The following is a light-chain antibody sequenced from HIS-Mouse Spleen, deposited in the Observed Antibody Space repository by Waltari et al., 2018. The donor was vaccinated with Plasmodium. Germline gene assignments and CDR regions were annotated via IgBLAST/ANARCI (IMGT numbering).Light chain of an antibody. Sequence: SYELTQPPSVSVSPGQTARITCSGDALPKKYAYWYQQTSGQAPVLVIYGDSKRPSGIPERFSGSSSWTMATLTISGAQVEDEADYYCYSTDSSGNHRVFGGGTKLTVL. V-gene: IGLV3-10*01. CDR1: ALPKKY. CDR3: YSTDSSGNHRV. CDR2: GDS. J-gene: IGLJ3*02.